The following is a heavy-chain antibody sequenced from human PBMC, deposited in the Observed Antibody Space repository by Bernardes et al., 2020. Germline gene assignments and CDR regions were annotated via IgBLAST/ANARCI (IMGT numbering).Heavy chain of an antibody. Sequence: SETLSLTCTVSGGSISSGGYYWSWIRQHPGKGLEWIGYIYYSGSTYYNPSLKSRVTISVDTSKNQFSLKLSSVTAADTAVYYCARVEAYVSDYANWFDPWGQGTLVTVSS. CDR2: IYYSGST. V-gene: IGHV4-31*03. CDR3: ARVEAYVSDYANWFDP. D-gene: IGHD5-12*01. J-gene: IGHJ5*02. CDR1: GGSISSGGYY.